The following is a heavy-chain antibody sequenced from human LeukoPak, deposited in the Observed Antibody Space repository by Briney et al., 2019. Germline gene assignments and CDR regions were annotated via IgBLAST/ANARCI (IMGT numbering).Heavy chain of an antibody. D-gene: IGHD6-6*01. Sequence: SVKVSCKASGGTFSSYAISWVRQAPGQGLEWMGGIIPIFGTANYAQKFQGRVTIATDESTSTAYMELSSLRSEDTAVYYCAVRGEQLGIFDYWGQGTLVTVSS. CDR3: AVRGEQLGIFDY. CDR1: GGTFSSYA. CDR2: IIPIFGTA. J-gene: IGHJ4*02. V-gene: IGHV1-69*05.